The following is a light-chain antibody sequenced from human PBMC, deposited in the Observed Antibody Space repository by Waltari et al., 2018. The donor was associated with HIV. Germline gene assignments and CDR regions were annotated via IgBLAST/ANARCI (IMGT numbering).Light chain of an antibody. J-gene: IGKJ1*01. Sequence: DIQLTQSPFFLSASVGDRVTITCRASQGISSYLAWYQQKPGKAPKLLIYAASTLQSGVPSRFIGSGSGTEFTLTISSLQPEDFATYYCQQLNSYPPWTFGQGTKVEIK. CDR1: QGISSY. CDR3: QQLNSYPPWT. V-gene: IGKV1-9*01. CDR2: AAS.